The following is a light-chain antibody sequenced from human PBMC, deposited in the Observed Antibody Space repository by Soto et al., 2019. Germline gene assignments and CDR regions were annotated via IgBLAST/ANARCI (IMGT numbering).Light chain of an antibody. CDR1: NNDVGGYNY. Sequence: QSVLTQPPSASGSPGQSVTISCTGNNNDVGGYNYVSWYQQHPGKAPKLMIYEVSKRPSGVPDRFSGSKSGNTASLTVSGLQAEDEADYYCSSYAGSNNFEVFGTGTKVTVL. V-gene: IGLV2-8*01. CDR2: EVS. J-gene: IGLJ1*01. CDR3: SSYAGSNNFEV.